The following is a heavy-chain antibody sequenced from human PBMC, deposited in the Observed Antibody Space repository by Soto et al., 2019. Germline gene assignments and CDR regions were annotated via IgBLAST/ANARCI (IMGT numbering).Heavy chain of an antibody. J-gene: IGHJ5*02. CDR3: ARGGPDTAMVAPGGTNWFDP. D-gene: IGHD5-18*01. Sequence: QSQTLSLTCAISGDSVSSNSAAWNWIRQSPSRGLEWLGRTYYRSKWYNDYAVSVKSRITINPDTSKNQFSLQLNSVTPEDTAVYYCARGGPDTAMVAPGGTNWFDPWGQGTLVTVSS. V-gene: IGHV6-1*01. CDR2: TYYRSKWYN. CDR1: GDSVSSNSAA.